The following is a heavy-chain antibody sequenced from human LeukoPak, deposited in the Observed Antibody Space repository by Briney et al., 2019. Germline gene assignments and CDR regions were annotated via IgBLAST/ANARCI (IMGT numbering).Heavy chain of an antibody. CDR2: IIPIFGTA. CDR1: GGTFSSYA. CDR3: ARESVNYGDYASLWYFDY. J-gene: IGHJ4*02. V-gene: IGHV1-69*05. Sequence: GASVKVSCKASGGTFSSYAISWVRQAPGQGLEWMGGIIPIFGTANYAQKFQGRVTITTDESTSTAYMELSSLRSEDTAVYYCARESVNYGDYASLWYFDYWGQGTLVTVSS. D-gene: IGHD4-17*01.